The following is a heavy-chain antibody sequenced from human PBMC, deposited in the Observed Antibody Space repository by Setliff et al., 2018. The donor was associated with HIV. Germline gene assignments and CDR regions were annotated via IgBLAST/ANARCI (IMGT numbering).Heavy chain of an antibody. Sequence: ASVKVSCKASGYTFTNYYIHWVRQAPGQGLEWMGGIIPIFGTANYAQKFQGRVTITTDESTSTAYMELSSLRSEDTAVYYCARGVPLLPPHYWGQGTLVTVSS. CDR3: ARGVPLLPPHY. D-gene: IGHD2-21*02. CDR2: IIPIFGTA. J-gene: IGHJ4*02. V-gene: IGHV1-69*05. CDR1: GYTFTNYY.